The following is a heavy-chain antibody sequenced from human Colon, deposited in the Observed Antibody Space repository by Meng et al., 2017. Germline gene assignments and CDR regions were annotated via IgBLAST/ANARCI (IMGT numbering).Heavy chain of an antibody. Sequence: QVEVVESGGGWVKPGGSLRLYWAASGLIFSDYYMAWIRQTPGKGLEWVSYISTTGSIAYYADSVKGRFTISRDNAKNSVYLQMNSLRAEDTAVYYCATTGSRSSGSWGQGTLVTVSS. D-gene: IGHD3-22*01. J-gene: IGHJ4*02. CDR2: ISTTGSIA. V-gene: IGHV3-11*01. CDR3: ATTGSRSSGS. CDR1: GLIFSDYY.